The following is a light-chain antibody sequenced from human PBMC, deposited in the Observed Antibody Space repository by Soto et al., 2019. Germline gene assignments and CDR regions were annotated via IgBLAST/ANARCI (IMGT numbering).Light chain of an antibody. J-gene: IGLJ1*01. CDR3: NSYTTSNTRQIV. CDR1: SSDVGGYNY. Sequence: QSVLAQPASGSWSTGQAITISCPGTSSDVGGYNYVSWYQQHPGKAPKFMIYDVSNRPSGVSTRFSGSKSGNTASLTISGLQAEDEADYYCNSYTTSNTRQIVFGTGTKVTVL. V-gene: IGLV2-14*01. CDR2: DVS.